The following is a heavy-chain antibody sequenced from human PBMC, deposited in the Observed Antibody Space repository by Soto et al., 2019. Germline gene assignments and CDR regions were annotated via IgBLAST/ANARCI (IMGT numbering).Heavy chain of an antibody. J-gene: IGHJ4*02. CDR2: IYYSGST. D-gene: IGHD4-4*01. Sequence: SETLSLTCTVAGGSIRSSSYYWGWIRQPPGKGLEWIGSIYYSGSTYYNPSLKSRVTISVDTSKNQFSLKLSSVTPADTAVYYCARGASNWQYFDYWGQGALVTVSS. CDR1: GGSIRSSSYY. CDR3: ARGASNWQYFDY. V-gene: IGHV4-39*01.